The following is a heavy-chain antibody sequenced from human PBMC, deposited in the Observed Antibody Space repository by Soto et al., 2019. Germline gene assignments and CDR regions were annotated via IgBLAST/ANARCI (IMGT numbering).Heavy chain of an antibody. J-gene: IGHJ5*02. CDR1: GGSISSYY. D-gene: IGHD3-22*01. V-gene: IGHV4-59*01. CDR2: IYYSGST. CDR3: ARDLAWYYYDSSGQVGAWFDP. Sequence: QVQLQESGPGLVKPSETLSLTCTVSGGSISSYYWSWIRQPPGKGLEWIGYIYYSGSTNYNPSLKSRVTISVDTSKNQFSLKLSSVTAADTAVYYCARDLAWYYYDSSGQVGAWFDPWGQGTLVTVSS.